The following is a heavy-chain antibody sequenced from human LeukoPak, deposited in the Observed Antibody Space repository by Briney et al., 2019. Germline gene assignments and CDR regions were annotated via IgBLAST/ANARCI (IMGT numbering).Heavy chain of an antibody. CDR1: GFTFSSCA. J-gene: IGHJ4*02. D-gene: IGHD3-9*01. CDR3: ARCDILTGYFDY. CDR2: ISGSGGTI. Sequence: GGSLRLSCAASGFTFSSCAMSWVRRAPGKGLEWVSAISGSGGTIYYADSVKGRFTISRDNAKNSLYLQMNSLRAEDTAVYYCARCDILTGYFDYWGQGTLVTVSS. V-gene: IGHV3-23*01.